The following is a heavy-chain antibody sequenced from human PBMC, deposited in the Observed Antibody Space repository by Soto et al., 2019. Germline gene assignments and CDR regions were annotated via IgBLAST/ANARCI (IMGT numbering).Heavy chain of an antibody. CDR3: ARLNTVIVYYFDY. Sequence: SETLSLTCTVSGGSISSGGYYWSWIRQHPGKGLEWIGYIYYSGSTYYNPSLKSRVTISVDTSKNQFSLKLSSVTAADTAVYYCARLNTVIVYYFDYWGQGTLVTVSS. CDR1: GGSISSGGYY. CDR2: IYYSGST. V-gene: IGHV4-31*03. J-gene: IGHJ4*02. D-gene: IGHD4-17*01.